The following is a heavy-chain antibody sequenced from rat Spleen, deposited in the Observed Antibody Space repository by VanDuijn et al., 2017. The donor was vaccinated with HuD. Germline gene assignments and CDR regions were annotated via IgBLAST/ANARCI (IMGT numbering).Heavy chain of an antibody. J-gene: IGHJ3*01. Sequence: EVQLVESGGGLVQPGRSLKLSCVASGFTFNNYWMTWIRQAPGKGLEWVASITNTVHSTYYPDSVKGRFTISRDNAKTTLYLQMNSLRSEDTATYYCTARFDWFAYWGQGTLLTVSS. CDR3: TARFDWFAY. CDR1: GFTFNNYW. CDR2: ITNTVHST. V-gene: IGHV5-31*01.